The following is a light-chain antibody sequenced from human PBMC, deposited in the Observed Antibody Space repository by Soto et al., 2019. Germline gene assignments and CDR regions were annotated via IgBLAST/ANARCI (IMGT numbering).Light chain of an antibody. Sequence: EIVMTQSPATLSVSPGERATLSCRASQRVASNLAGYQQKPGQAPRLLIYGASSRATGIPDRFSGSGSGTDFTLTISRLEPEDFAVYYCQQYGSSLWTFGQGTKVDIK. CDR2: GAS. CDR3: QQYGSSLWT. J-gene: IGKJ1*01. CDR1: QRVASN. V-gene: IGKV3-20*01.